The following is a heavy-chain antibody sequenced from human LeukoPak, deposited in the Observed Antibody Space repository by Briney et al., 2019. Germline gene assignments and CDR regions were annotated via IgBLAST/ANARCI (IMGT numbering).Heavy chain of an antibody. V-gene: IGHV3-53*01. CDR3: TRDPVTYCGGDC. J-gene: IGHJ4*02. D-gene: IGHD2-21*01. CDR1: GFSVSNNH. CDR2: LFSGAST. Sequence: PGGSLRLSCGVSGFSVSNNHMSWVRQAPGKGLEWLSVLFSGASTNYADSVKGRFTISRDQPKNTLFLQMNNLRVEDTAVYYCTRDPVTYCGGDCWGQGTLVTVSS.